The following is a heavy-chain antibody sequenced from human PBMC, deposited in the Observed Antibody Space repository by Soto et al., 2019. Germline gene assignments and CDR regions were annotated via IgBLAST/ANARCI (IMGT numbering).Heavy chain of an antibody. CDR3: AKDVSWYYDSSGSPSFPISYGMDV. D-gene: IGHD3-22*01. CDR1: GFTFISYG. V-gene: IGHV3-30*18. CDR2: ISYDGSNK. Sequence: GGSLRLSCAASGFTFISYGMHWVRQAQGKGLEGVPVISYDGSNKYYADSVKGRFTISRDNSKDTLDLQMSSLRAEDTVVYYCAKDVSWYYDSSGSPSFPISYGMDVGGQGTMVTVS. J-gene: IGHJ6*02.